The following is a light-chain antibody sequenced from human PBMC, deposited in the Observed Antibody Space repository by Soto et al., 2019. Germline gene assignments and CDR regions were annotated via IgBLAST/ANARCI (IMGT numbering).Light chain of an antibody. CDR3: SSYTSSSTYV. CDR2: DVS. V-gene: IGLV2-14*03. J-gene: IGLJ1*01. CDR1: SSDVGGYNY. Sequence: QSVLTQPASVSGAPGQSIAISCTGTSSDVGGYNYVSWYQHHPGKAPKLIFYDVSNRPSGVSNRFSGSKSGNTASLTISGLQAEDEADYYCSSYTSSSTYVFGTGTKLTVL.